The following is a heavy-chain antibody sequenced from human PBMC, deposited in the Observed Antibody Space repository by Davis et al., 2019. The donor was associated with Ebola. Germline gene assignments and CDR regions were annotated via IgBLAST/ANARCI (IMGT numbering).Heavy chain of an antibody. Sequence: GESLKISCAASGFTFSGSAMHWVRQASGKGLEWVGRIRSKANSYPTAYAASVKGRFTISRDDSKNTAYLQMNSLKTEDTAVYYCTSGNPDYWGQGTLVTVSS. CDR2: IRSKANSYPT. V-gene: IGHV3-73*01. D-gene: IGHD1-14*01. CDR1: GFTFSGSA. J-gene: IGHJ4*02. CDR3: TSGNPDY.